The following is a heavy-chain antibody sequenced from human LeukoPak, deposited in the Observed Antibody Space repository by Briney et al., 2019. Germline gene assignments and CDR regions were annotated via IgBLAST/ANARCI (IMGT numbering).Heavy chain of an antibody. Sequence: SESLSLTCAVYGGSFSGYYRSWIRQSPGKGLEWIGEISHSGSIHYNPSLKSRVTISVDTSKNQFSLKLSSMTAADTAVYYCARGPDYWGQGTLVTVSS. CDR2: ISHSGSI. CDR1: GGSFSGYY. J-gene: IGHJ4*02. V-gene: IGHV4-34*01. CDR3: ARGPDY.